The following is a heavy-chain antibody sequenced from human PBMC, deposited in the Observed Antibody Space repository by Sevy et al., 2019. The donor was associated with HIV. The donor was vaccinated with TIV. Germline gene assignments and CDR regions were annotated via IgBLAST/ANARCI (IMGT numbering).Heavy chain of an antibody. CDR3: VKEGPGYCTPTGCYVDDAFDY. CDR2: IRYDGTET. Sequence: GGSLRLSCATSGFSFSNYGMYWVRQAAGKGLQWVAFIRYDGTETYYADSVKGRFSISRDSDVNTLYLQMASLRPEDTAVYYCVKEGPGYCTPTGCYVDDAFDYWGQGTLVTVSS. CDR1: GFSFSNYG. V-gene: IGHV3-30*02. J-gene: IGHJ4*01. D-gene: IGHD2-2*01.